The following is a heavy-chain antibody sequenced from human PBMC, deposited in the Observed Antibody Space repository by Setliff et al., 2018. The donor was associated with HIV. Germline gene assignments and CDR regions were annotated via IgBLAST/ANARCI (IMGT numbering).Heavy chain of an antibody. J-gene: IGHJ4*01. CDR1: GFIFDDYD. CDR3: ASSRPPDDSSGYLDH. Sequence: GGSLRLSCAASGFIFDDYDMSWVRQVPGKGLEWVSGINGNGGNTGYADSVKGRFTISRDNAKNSLNLEMNSLRAEDTAIYYCASSRPPDDSSGYLDHWGQGTLVTVSS. V-gene: IGHV3-20*04. CDR2: INGNGGNT. D-gene: IGHD3-22*01.